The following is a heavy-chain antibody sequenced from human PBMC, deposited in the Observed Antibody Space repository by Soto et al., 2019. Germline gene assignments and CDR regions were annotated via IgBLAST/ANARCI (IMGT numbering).Heavy chain of an antibody. CDR1: GFTLSSYW. CDR3: AKRGVYKPDY. J-gene: IGHJ4*02. D-gene: IGHD6-13*01. CDR2: ISGSGGNT. Sequence: XGSLRLSCAASGFTLSSYWMHWVRQAPGKGLECVSSISGSGGNTYYADSVKGRFTISRDNSKNTLFLQMNSLRVDDTAVYYCAKRGVYKPDYWGQGTLVTVSS. V-gene: IGHV3-23*01.